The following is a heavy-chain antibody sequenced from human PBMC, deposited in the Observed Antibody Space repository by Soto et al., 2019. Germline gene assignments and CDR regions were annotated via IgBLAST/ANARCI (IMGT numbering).Heavy chain of an antibody. D-gene: IGHD3-22*01. CDR1: GGSFSGYY. CDR2: INHSGST. V-gene: IGHV4-34*01. CDR3: ARRSYRHYYDSSDTDY. J-gene: IGHJ4*02. Sequence: PSETLSLTCAVYGGSFSGYYWSWIRQPPGKGLEWIGEINHSGSTNHNPSLKSRVTISVDTSKNQFSLKLSSVTAADTAVYYCARRSYRHYYDSSDTDYWGQGTLVTVSS.